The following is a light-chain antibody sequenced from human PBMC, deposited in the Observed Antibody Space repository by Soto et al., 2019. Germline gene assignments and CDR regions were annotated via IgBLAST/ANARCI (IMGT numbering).Light chain of an antibody. CDR2: WAS. J-gene: IGKJ2*01. CDR3: QKCKSTPPT. V-gene: IGKV4-1*01. Sequence: DIVMTHSPDSLAVSLGERATINCKSSQSVLYSSNNKNYLAWYQQRPGQSPKLLTYWASTRESGVPDRFSRSGSGTDFTLTITSLQAEDVAVYYCQKCKSTPPTFSQGTKLAIK. CDR1: QSVLYSSNNKNY.